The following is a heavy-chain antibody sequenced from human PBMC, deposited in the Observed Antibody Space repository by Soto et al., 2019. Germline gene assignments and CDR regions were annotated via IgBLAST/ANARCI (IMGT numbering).Heavy chain of an antibody. V-gene: IGHV4-31*03. Sequence: SETLSLTCTVSGGSISSGGYYWSWIRQHPGKGLEWIGYIYYSGSTYYNPSLKSRVTISVDTSKNQFSLKLSSVTAADTAVYYCARERRQLGGFDYWGQGTLVTVSS. CDR3: ARERRQLGGFDY. CDR2: IYYSGST. J-gene: IGHJ4*02. D-gene: IGHD6-13*01. CDR1: GGSISSGGYY.